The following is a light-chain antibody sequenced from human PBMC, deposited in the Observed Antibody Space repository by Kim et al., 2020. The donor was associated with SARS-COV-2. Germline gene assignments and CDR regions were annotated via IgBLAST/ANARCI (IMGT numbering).Light chain of an antibody. Sequence: GQRVTVSCTGRSSNIGTGYDVHWYQQLPGTAPKLLLYDNSNRPSGVADRFSGSKSGTAASLAITALQADDEADYYCQSYDNSLSYVFGTGTKVTVL. CDR1: SSNIGTGYD. V-gene: IGLV1-40*01. CDR2: DNS. CDR3: QSYDNSLSYV. J-gene: IGLJ1*01.